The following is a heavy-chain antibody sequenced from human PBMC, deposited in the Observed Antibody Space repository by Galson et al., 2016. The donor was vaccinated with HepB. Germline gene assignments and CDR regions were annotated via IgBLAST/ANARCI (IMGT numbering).Heavy chain of an antibody. V-gene: IGHV3-74*01. CDR3: ARDFDISGDY. J-gene: IGHJ4*02. CDR1: GFTFSNYW. Sequence: SLRLSCAASGFTFSNYWIHWVRQAPGKGLVWVSRINPGGSTTGFADSVKGRFTISRDNAKNTVYQYMNSLRAEDTSVYYCARDFDISGDYWGQGTLVTVSS. CDR2: INPGGSTT. D-gene: IGHD1-26*01.